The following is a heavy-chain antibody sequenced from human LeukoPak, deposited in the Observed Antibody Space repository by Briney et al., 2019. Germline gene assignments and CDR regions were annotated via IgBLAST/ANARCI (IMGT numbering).Heavy chain of an antibody. Sequence: PGGSLRLSCAASGFTSTNYAMNWVRQAPGKGLEWVSVLIGSSGSTDYADSVKGRFTISRDKSKNTLFLQMNSLRAEDTAIYFCAKGAYDYIEMGYFDSWGLGTLVTVSS. CDR1: GFTSTNYA. CDR2: LIGSSGST. CDR3: AKGAYDYIEMGYFDS. D-gene: IGHD5-12*01. J-gene: IGHJ4*02. V-gene: IGHV3-23*01.